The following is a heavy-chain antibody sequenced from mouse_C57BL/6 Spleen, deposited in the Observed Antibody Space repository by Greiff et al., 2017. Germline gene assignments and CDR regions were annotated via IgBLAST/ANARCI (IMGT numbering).Heavy chain of an antibody. J-gene: IGHJ2*01. V-gene: IGHV1-85*01. Sequence: QVQLKESAPELVKPGASVKLSCKASGYTFTSYDINWVKQRPGQGLEWIGWIYPRDGSTKYNEKFKGKATLTVDTSSSTAYMELHSLTSEDSAVYFCARAGYDYDGGYYFDYWGQGTTLTVSS. CDR1: GYTFTSYD. D-gene: IGHD2-4*01. CDR3: ARAGYDYDGGYYFDY. CDR2: IYPRDGST.